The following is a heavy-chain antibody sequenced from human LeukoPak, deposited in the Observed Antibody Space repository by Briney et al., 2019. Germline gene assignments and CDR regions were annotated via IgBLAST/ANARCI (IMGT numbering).Heavy chain of an antibody. J-gene: IGHJ5*02. D-gene: IGHD3-3*01. V-gene: IGHV1-18*01. Sequence: ASVTVSCTASGYTFTSYGISWVRQAPGQGLEWMGWISAYNGNTNYAQKLQGRVTMTTDTSTSTAYMELRSLRSDDTAVYYCARVRLPHYDFWSGYTLGPWGQGTLVTVSS. CDR3: ARVRLPHYDFWSGYTLGP. CDR2: ISAYNGNT. CDR1: GYTFTSYG.